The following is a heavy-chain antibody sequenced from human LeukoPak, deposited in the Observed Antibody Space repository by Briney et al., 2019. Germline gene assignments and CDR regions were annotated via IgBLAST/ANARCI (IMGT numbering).Heavy chain of an antibody. CDR3: ARDPGPSDYGDNGG. Sequence: GGSLRLSCAASGFTFSRYTMHWVRQTPGKGLEWVAVISYDGSNKYYADSVKGRFTISRDNSKNTLYLQMNSLRAEDTAVYYCARDPGPSDYGDNGGWGQGTLVTVS. V-gene: IGHV3-30*04. D-gene: IGHD4-17*01. CDR1: GFTFSRYT. CDR2: ISYDGSNK. J-gene: IGHJ4*02.